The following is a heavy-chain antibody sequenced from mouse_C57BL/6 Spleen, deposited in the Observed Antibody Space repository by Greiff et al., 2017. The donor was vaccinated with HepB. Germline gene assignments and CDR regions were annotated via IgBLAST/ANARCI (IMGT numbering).Heavy chain of an antibody. CDR2: IWSGGST. Sequence: QVQLQQSGPGLVQPSQSLSITCTVSGFSLTSYGVHWVRQSPGKGLEWLGVIWSGGSTDYNAAFISRLSISKDNSKSQVFFKMNSLQADDTAIYYCARFYYGYDWFAYWGQGTLVTVSA. CDR3: ARFYYGYDWFAY. J-gene: IGHJ3*01. V-gene: IGHV2-2*01. D-gene: IGHD2-2*01. CDR1: GFSLTSYG.